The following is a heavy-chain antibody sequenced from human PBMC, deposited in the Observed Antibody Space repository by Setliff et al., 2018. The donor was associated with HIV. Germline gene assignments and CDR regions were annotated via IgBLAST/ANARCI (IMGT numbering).Heavy chain of an antibody. D-gene: IGHD2-15*01. CDR3: ARQIRAATIYYYYYIDV. Sequence: KSSETLSLTCTVSGGSIISSSYYWGWIRQSPGKGLEWTGSIYYTGSSHSSPSLRSRVTISLDTSKNQFSLRLSSATAADTAVYYGARQIRAATIYYYYYIDVWGKGTTVTVSS. J-gene: IGHJ6*03. CDR1: GGSIISSSYY. V-gene: IGHV4-39*01. CDR2: IYYTGSS.